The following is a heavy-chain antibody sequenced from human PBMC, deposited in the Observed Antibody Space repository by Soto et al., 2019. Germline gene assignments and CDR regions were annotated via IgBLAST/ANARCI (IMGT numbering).Heavy chain of an antibody. CDR1: GYIFITHG. CDR2: VSAYSGDT. Sequence: QVQLVQSGAEVKEPGASMKVSCKTSGYIFITHGVTWVRQAPGQGLEWMGWVSAYSGDTYYAPDPQGRVTMTRDTSTNTVYMELRSLTSDDRAMDYCARKRWGLEGSDYWGQGTLVTVSS. V-gene: IGHV1-18*01. CDR3: ARKRWGLEGSDY. D-gene: IGHD2-21*01. J-gene: IGHJ4*02.